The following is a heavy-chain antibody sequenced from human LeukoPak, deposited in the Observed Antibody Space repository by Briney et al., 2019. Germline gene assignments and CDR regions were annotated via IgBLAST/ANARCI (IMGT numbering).Heavy chain of an antibody. CDR2: IYYSGIT. CDR1: GGSISSYY. Sequence: SETLSLTCTVSGGSISSYYWSWIRQPPGKGLEWIGYIYYSGITNYNPSLKSRVTISVDTSKNQFSLKLSSVTAADTAVYYCARAWYSSGWTFDSWGQGTLVTVSS. D-gene: IGHD6-19*01. CDR3: ARAWYSSGWTFDS. V-gene: IGHV4-59*01. J-gene: IGHJ4*02.